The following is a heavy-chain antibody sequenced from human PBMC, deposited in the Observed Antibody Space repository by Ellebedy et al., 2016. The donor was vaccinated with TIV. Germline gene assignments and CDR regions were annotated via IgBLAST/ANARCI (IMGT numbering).Heavy chain of an antibody. CDR3: ARVKSIAARGAFDI. V-gene: IGHV1-69*04. CDR1: GGTFSSYA. J-gene: IGHJ3*02. Sequence: SVKVSCXASGGTFSSYAISWVRQAPGQGLEWMGRIIPILGIANYAQKFQGRVTITADKSTSTAYMELSSLRSEDTAVYYCARVKSIAARGAFDIWGQGTMVTVSS. CDR2: IIPILGIA. D-gene: IGHD6-6*01.